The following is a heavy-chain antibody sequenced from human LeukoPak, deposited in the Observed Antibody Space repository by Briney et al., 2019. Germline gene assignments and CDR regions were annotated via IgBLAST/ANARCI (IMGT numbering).Heavy chain of an antibody. CDR2: INAGNGNT. CDR3: ARDTEEQWLVPWGIYYYYGMDV. D-gene: IGHD6-19*01. Sequence: ASVKVSCKASGYTFTSYAMHWVRQAPGQRLEWMGWINAGNGNTKYSQKFQGRVTITRDTSMSTVYMELSSLRSEDTAVYYCARDTEEQWLVPWGIYYYYGMDVWGQGTTVTVSS. CDR1: GYTFTSYA. V-gene: IGHV1-3*01. J-gene: IGHJ6*02.